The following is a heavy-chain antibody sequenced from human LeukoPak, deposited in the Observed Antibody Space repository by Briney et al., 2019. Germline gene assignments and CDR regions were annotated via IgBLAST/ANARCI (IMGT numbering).Heavy chain of an antibody. CDR2: IKQDGSEK. CDR1: GFSISNYW. CDR3: AKVDV. J-gene: IGHJ6*02. V-gene: IGHV3-7*01. Sequence: GGSLRLSCAVSGFSISNYWMTWVRQAPGKGLEWVANIKQDGSEKNYVDSVKGRFTISRDNAKNSVFLQMSSLRVEDTAVYYCAKVDVWGQGTTVTVSS.